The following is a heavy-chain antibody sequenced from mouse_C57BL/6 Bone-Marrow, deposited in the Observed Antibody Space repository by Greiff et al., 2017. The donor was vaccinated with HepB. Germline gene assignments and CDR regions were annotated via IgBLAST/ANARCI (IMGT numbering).Heavy chain of an antibody. V-gene: IGHV8-12*01. J-gene: IGHJ3*01. Sequence: QVTLKESGPGILQSSQTLSLSCSFSGFSLSTSGMGVSWIRQPSGMGLEWLAHIYWADDKRYNPSLKSRRTISKDTSRNQVILKITRVDTADTATYYCARRVYYGFAYWGQGTLVTVSA. CDR2: IYWADDK. CDR3: ARRVYYGFAY. CDR1: GFSLSTSGMG. D-gene: IGHD2-1*01.